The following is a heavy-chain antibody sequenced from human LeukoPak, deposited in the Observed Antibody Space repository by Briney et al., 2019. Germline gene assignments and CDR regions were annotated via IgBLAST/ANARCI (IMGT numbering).Heavy chain of an antibody. V-gene: IGHV3-7*05. CDR3: TTFYTRLTDY. D-gene: IGHD2/OR15-2a*01. Sequence: GGSLRLSRAASGITLNTYWISWVRQAPGKGLEWLATINQDGREQYYADSVKGRFTISRDNAKNSLVLQMHSLRAEDTAVYYCTTFYTRLTDYWGQGTLVTVSS. CDR2: INQDGREQ. J-gene: IGHJ4*02. CDR1: GITLNTYW.